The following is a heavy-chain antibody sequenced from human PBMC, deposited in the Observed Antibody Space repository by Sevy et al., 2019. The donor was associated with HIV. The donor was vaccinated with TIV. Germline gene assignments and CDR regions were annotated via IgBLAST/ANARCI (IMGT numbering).Heavy chain of an antibody. CDR1: GDSISNSRYD. D-gene: IGHD2-2*01. V-gene: IGHV4-39*01. Sequence: SETLSLTCTVSGDSISNSRYDWGWIRQPRGKGLEWIGSVYYSGSTYYNPSLKSRVTLSIDTSKNQFLLKVNSVTATDTAVYYYANQPLTLISPPDSWGQGTLVTVSS. CDR3: ANQPLTLISPPDS. CDR2: VYYSGST. J-gene: IGHJ5*01.